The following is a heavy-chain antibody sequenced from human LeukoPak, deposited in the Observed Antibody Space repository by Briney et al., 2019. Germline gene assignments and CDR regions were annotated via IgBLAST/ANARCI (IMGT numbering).Heavy chain of an antibody. CDR3: AKDQSSGWYWGAYYFDY. Sequence: PGGSLRLSCAASGFTFSSYGMHWVRQAPGKGLEWVAVISYDGSNKYYADSVKGRFTISRDNSKNTLYLQMNSLRAEDTAVYYCAKDQSSGWYWGAYYFDYWGQGTLVTVSS. D-gene: IGHD6-19*01. J-gene: IGHJ4*02. V-gene: IGHV3-30*18. CDR1: GFTFSSYG. CDR2: ISYDGSNK.